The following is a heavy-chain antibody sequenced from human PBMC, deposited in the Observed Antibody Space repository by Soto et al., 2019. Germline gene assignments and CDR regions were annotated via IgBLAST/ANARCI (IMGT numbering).Heavy chain of an antibody. CDR3: ARLRRSSSPEAGSYFDY. J-gene: IGHJ4*02. V-gene: IGHV4-39*01. Sequence: SETLSLTCTVSGGSISSSSHYWGWIRQPPGKGLEWIGSIYYSGSTYYNPSLKSRVTISVDTSKNQFSLKLSSVTAADTAVYYCARLRRSSSPEAGSYFDYWGQGTLVTVSS. D-gene: IGHD6-6*01. CDR2: IYYSGST. CDR1: GGSISSSSHY.